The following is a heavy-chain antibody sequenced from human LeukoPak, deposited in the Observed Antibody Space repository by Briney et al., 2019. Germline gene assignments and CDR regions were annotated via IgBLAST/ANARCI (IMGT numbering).Heavy chain of an antibody. J-gene: IGHJ4*02. D-gene: IGHD3-22*01. CDR1: GYSFTSYW. CDR3: ARGGYDSSGYYLDKYYFDY. CDR2: IYPGESDT. V-gene: IGHV5-51*01. Sequence: GESLKIPCKGSGYSFTSYWIGWVRQMPGKGLEWMGIIYPGESDTRYSPSFQGQVTISADKSISTAYLQWSSLKASDTAMYYCARGGYDSSGYYLDKYYFDYWGQGTLVTVSS.